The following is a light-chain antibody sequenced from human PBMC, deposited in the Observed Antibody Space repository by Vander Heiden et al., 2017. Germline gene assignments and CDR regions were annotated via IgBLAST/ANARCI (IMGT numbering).Light chain of an antibody. CDR1: QSVSSW. J-gene: IGKJ1*01. Sequence: DIEMTQAPSALSASVGDTASITGRASQSVSSWLAWYQQKPGKAPKVLIYETSTVGGGVPSRFSGSGSGTEFTLTISSLQPDDFATYYCQQYNSYSWTFGQGTRVEVK. CDR2: ETS. CDR3: QQYNSYSWT. V-gene: IGKV1-5*03.